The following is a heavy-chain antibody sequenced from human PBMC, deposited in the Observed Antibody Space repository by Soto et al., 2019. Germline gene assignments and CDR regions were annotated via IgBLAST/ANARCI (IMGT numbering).Heavy chain of an antibody. D-gene: IGHD4-17*01. CDR1: GGSISSGDYY. J-gene: IGHJ4*02. V-gene: IGHV4-30-4*01. Sequence: QVQLQESGPGLVKPSQTLSLTCTVSGGSISSGDYYWSWIRQPPGKGLEWIGYIYYSGSTYYNPSLKSRVTISVDTSKNQFSLKLSSVTAADTAVYYCARVIPRLDYPYYFDYWGQGTLVTVSS. CDR3: ARVIPRLDYPYYFDY. CDR2: IYYSGST.